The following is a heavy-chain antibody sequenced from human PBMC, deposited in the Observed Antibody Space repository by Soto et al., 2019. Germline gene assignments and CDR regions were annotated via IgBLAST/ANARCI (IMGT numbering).Heavy chain of an antibody. CDR1: GGSISSYY. CDR3: ARGQEPRITIFGVVQEAPMDV. CDR2: IYYSGST. J-gene: IGHJ6*02. V-gene: IGHV4-59*01. D-gene: IGHD3-3*01. Sequence: SETLSLTCTVSGGSISSYYWSWIRQPPGKGLEWIGYIYYSGSTNYNPSLKSRVTISVDTSKNQFSLKLSSVTAADTAVYYCARGQEPRITIFGVVQEAPMDVWGQGTTVTVSS.